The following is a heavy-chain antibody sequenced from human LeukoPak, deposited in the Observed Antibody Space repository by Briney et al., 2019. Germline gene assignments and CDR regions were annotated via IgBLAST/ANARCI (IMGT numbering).Heavy chain of an antibody. Sequence: QRAGTLRLSRAASGFTLSSYGMMWVRQAPGKGLEWLSYISSSSSTMYYADSVKGRFTISRSNARDSLYLQMNSLRDEDTAVYYCARATVTAVVGVDYWGQGTRVIVSS. CDR2: ISSSSSTM. J-gene: IGHJ4*02. CDR1: GFTLSSYG. V-gene: IGHV3-48*02. CDR3: ARATVTAVVGVDY. D-gene: IGHD4-17*01.